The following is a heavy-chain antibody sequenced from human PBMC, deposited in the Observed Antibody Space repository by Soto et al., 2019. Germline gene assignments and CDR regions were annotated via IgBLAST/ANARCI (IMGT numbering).Heavy chain of an antibody. D-gene: IGHD1-26*01. CDR3: ARDQGAATYYYYGMDV. V-gene: IGHV4-34*01. J-gene: IGHJ6*02. CDR2: INHSGST. CDR1: GGSFSGYY. Sequence: SETLSLTCAVYGGSFSGYYWSWIRQPPGKGLEWIGEINHSGSTNYNPSLKSRVTISVDTSKNQFSLKLSSVTAADTAVYYCARDQGAATYYYYGMDVWGQGTTATVSS.